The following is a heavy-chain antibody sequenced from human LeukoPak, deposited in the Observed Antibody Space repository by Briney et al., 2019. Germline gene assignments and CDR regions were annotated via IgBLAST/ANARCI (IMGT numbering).Heavy chain of an antibody. CDR1: GFTFSSYA. Sequence: QPGGSLRLSCVASGFTFSSYAMSWVRQPPGKGLEWVSAISGSGSNTYYADSVKGRFTISRDKSKSTLYLQMNRLRAEDTAVYYCARGHSFYYGTSGYYLAYWGQGTLVTVSS. V-gene: IGHV3-23*01. D-gene: IGHD3-22*01. CDR2: ISGSGSNT. J-gene: IGHJ4*02. CDR3: ARGHSFYYGTSGYYLAY.